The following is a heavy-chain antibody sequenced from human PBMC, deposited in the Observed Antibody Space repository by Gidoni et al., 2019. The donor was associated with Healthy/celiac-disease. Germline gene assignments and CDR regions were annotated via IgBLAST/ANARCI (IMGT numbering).Heavy chain of an antibody. CDR3: TRRSSDSSGPNTPWGAFDI. Sequence: EVQLVESGGGLVQPGGSLKLSCAASGFTFRGHAIHWVRQASGKGLEWGGRIRSKANSYATAYAASVKGRFTISRDDSKNTAYLQMNSLKTEDTAVYYCTRRSSDSSGPNTPWGAFDIWGQGTMVTVSS. CDR2: IRSKANSYAT. D-gene: IGHD3-22*01. CDR1: GFTFRGHA. J-gene: IGHJ3*02. V-gene: IGHV3-73*01.